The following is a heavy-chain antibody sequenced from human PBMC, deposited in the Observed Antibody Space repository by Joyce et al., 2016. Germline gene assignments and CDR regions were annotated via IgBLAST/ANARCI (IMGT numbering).Heavy chain of an antibody. CDR1: GFIFSSYS. CDR3: ARDVLTTVTKAYGY. V-gene: IGHV3-21*01. D-gene: IGHD4-11*01. CDR2: ISRDNTYI. J-gene: IGHJ4*02. Sequence: EVQLVESGGGLVKPGESLRLSCTASGFIFSSYSMTWVRQAPGKGRVWVSSISRDNTYIFHADSVKGRFTISRDNARNSLYLQMNSLRAEDTAVYYCARDVLTTVTKAYGYWGQGTLVAVSS.